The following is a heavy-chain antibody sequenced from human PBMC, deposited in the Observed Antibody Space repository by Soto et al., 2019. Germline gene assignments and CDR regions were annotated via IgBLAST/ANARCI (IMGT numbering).Heavy chain of an antibody. J-gene: IGHJ6*02. V-gene: IGHV3-30*18. CDR2: ISYDGSIK. Sequence: QVQLVESGGGVVQPGRSLRLSCAASGFTFSNYGMHWVRQAPGKGLEWVAVISYDGSIKYYADSVKGRFTISRDNSKYTLYVQMNSLRAEGTAVYFCVKVCVDIVVTMGCMDVWGQGTTVTVSS. D-gene: IGHD5-12*01. CDR1: GFTFSNYG. CDR3: VKVCVDIVVTMGCMDV.